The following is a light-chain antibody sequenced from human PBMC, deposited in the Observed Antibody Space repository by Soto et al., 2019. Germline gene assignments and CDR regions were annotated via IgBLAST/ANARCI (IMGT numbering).Light chain of an antibody. V-gene: IGLV1-44*01. CDR3: AAWDDGLNGPL. CDR1: SSNIGSNA. J-gene: IGLJ2*01. Sequence: QSALTQPPSASGTPGQRVTISCSGSSSNIGSNAVSWYQQLPGTAPKLLIYSNNQRPSGVPDRFSGSKSGTSASLAISGLQSEDEADYYCAAWDDGLNGPLFGGGTKLTVL. CDR2: SNN.